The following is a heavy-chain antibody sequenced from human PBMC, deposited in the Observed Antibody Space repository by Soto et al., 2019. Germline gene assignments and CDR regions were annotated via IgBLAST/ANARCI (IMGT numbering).Heavy chain of an antibody. J-gene: IGHJ4*02. V-gene: IGHV1-18*01. Sequence: VASVKVSCKASGSTFTSYGISWVRQAPGQGLEWMGWISAYNGNTNYAQKLQGRVTMTTDTSTSTAYMELRSLRSDDTAVYYCAREASYYYDSSGYYFVYWGQGTLVTVSS. CDR1: GSTFTSYG. CDR2: ISAYNGNT. CDR3: AREASYYYDSSGYYFVY. D-gene: IGHD3-22*01.